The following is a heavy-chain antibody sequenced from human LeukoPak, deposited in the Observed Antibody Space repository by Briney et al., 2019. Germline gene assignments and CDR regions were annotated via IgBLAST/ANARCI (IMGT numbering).Heavy chain of an antibody. V-gene: IGHV4-4*09. CDR1: GGSISSYY. D-gene: IGHD3-10*01. J-gene: IGHJ4*02. Sequence: SETLSLTCTVSGGSISSYYWSWIRQPPGKGLEWIGYIYTSGSTNYNPSLKSRVTISVDTSKNQFSLKLSSVTAADTAVYYCAGLDYYGSETSTDYWGQGTLVTVSS. CDR3: AGLDYYGSETSTDY. CDR2: IYTSGST.